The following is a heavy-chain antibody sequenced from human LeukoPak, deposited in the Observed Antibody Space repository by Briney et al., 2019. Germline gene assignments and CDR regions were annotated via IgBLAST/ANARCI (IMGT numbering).Heavy chain of an antibody. D-gene: IGHD6-19*01. CDR2: ISGSGGST. Sequence: PGGALRLSCAASGFTFSSYGMSWVRQAPGKGLEWVSAISGSGGSTYYADSVKGRFTISRDNSKNTLYLQMNSLRAEDTAVYYCAKVGSSGWFEDAFDIWGQGTMVTVSS. V-gene: IGHV3-23*01. CDR3: AKVGSSGWFEDAFDI. CDR1: GFTFSSYG. J-gene: IGHJ3*02.